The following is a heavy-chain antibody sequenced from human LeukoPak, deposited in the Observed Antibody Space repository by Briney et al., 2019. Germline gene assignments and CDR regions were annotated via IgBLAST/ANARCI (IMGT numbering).Heavy chain of an antibody. D-gene: IGHD6-13*01. Sequence: PSETLSLTCTVSGGSINSGDYYWSWIRQPPGKGLEWIGYIYYSGSTYYNPSLKSRVTISVDTSKNQFSLKLSSVTAADTAVYYCAREVGAAAGTRDYFDYWGQGTLVTVSS. CDR3: AREVGAAAGTRDYFDY. CDR1: GGSINSGDYY. V-gene: IGHV4-30-4*01. CDR2: IYYSGST. J-gene: IGHJ4*02.